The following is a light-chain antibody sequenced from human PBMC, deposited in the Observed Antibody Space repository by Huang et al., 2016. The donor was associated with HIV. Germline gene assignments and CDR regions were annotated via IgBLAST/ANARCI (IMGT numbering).Light chain of an antibody. Sequence: IVLTQSPDTLSLSPGERATLSCRASQTVTNNYLAWYQQRPGQAPRPLIYGASTRATGIPDRFSGSGSGTDFTLTISRLEPKDFVVYYCQQFGSSPPYSFGQGTKLEIK. J-gene: IGKJ2*03. CDR2: GAS. CDR1: QTVTNNY. CDR3: QQFGSSPPYS. V-gene: IGKV3-20*01.